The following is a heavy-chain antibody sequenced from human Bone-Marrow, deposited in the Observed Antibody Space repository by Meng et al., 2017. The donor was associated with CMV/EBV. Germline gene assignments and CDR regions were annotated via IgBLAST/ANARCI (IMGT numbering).Heavy chain of an antibody. CDR2: ISSSGSTI. CDR3: ARGLDSSGWYYYYYGMDV. J-gene: IGHJ6*02. V-gene: IGHV3-11*04. D-gene: IGHD6-19*01. CDR1: GFTFSDYY. Sequence: GGSLRLSCAASGFTFSDYYMSWIRQAPGKGLEWVSYISSSGSTIYYADSVKGRFTISRDNAKNSLYQQMNSLRAEDTAVYYCARGLDSSGWYYYYYGMDVWGQGTTVTVSS.